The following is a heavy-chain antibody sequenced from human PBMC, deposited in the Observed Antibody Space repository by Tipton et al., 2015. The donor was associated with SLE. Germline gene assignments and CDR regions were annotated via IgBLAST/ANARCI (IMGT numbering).Heavy chain of an antibody. J-gene: IGHJ5*02. CDR2: IYSSGST. D-gene: IGHD3-9*01. V-gene: IGHV4-61*01. Sequence: TLSLTCTVSGGSISSGSYYWSWIRQPPGKGLEWIGYIYSSGSTNYNPSLKSRVTISVDTSKNQFSLKMSSVTAADTAVYYCARDLQPSIERYFDWLGGWFDPWGQGTLVTVSS. CDR3: ARDLQPSIERYFDWLGGWFDP. CDR1: GGSISSGSYY.